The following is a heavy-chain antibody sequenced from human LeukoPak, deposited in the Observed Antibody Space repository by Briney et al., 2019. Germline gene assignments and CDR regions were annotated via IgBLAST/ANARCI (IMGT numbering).Heavy chain of an antibody. CDR3: ATSPPYYDYVWGSYRDSAFDI. CDR2: IYYSGST. CDR1: GGSISSGGYY. J-gene: IGHJ3*02. D-gene: IGHD3-16*02. V-gene: IGHV4-31*03. Sequence: TLSLTCTVSGGSISSGGYYWSWIRQPPGKGLEWIGYIYYSGSTYYNPSLKSRVTISVDTSKNQFSLKLSSVTAADTAVYYCATSPPYYDYVWGSYRDSAFDIWGQGTMVTVSS.